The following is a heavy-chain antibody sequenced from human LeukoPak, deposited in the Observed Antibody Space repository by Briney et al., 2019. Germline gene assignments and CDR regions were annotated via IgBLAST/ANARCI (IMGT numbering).Heavy chain of an antibody. Sequence: GASVKVSCKVSGYTLTELSMHWVRQAPGKGLEWMGGFDPEDGETIYAQKFQGRVTMTEDTSTDTAYMELSSLRSEDTAVYYCARGVVNYDFWSGYYSGGEYYFDYWGQGTLVTVSS. CDR2: FDPEDGET. J-gene: IGHJ4*02. D-gene: IGHD3-3*01. CDR3: ARGVVNYDFWSGYYSGGEYYFDY. CDR1: GYTLTELS. V-gene: IGHV1-24*01.